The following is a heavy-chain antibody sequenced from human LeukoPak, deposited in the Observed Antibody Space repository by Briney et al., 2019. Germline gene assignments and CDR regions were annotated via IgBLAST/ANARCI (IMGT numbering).Heavy chain of an antibody. CDR1: GYSISSGYY. Sequence: SETLSLTCTVSGYSISSGYYWGWIRQPPGKGLEWIGSIYHSGSTYYNPSLKSRVTISVDTSKNQFSLKLSSVTAADTAVYYCARDRQGLLWFGESNLYYFDYWGQGTLVTVSS. J-gene: IGHJ4*02. CDR3: ARDRQGLLWFGESNLYYFDY. CDR2: IYHSGST. D-gene: IGHD3-10*01. V-gene: IGHV4-38-2*02.